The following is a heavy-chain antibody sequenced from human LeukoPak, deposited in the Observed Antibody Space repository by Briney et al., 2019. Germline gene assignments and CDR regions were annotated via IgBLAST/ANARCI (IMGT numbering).Heavy chain of an antibody. CDR3: ARPAVPYGTVRYQLHY. V-gene: IGHV3-30-3*01. Sequence: GGPLRLSCAASRFIFTDYAMHWVRQAPGKGLEWVAVISYDESKTYYADSVKGRFTIYRDTSKNTLYLQMNSLRGEDTAVYYCARPAVPYGTVRYQLHYWGQGTPVTVSS. J-gene: IGHJ4*02. CDR2: ISYDESKT. D-gene: IGHD3-9*01. CDR1: RFIFTDYA.